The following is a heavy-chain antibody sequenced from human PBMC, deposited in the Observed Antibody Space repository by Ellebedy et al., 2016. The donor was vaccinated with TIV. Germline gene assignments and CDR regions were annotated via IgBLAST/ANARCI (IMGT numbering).Heavy chain of an antibody. D-gene: IGHD6-13*01. V-gene: IGHV4-59*01. CDR3: ARGKFNSNWYYFDY. CDR2: IYYSGST. J-gene: IGHJ4*02. Sequence: MPSETLSLTCTVSGDSISNYYWNWIRQPPGKGLEWVAYIYYSGSTSYNPSLKSRVTMSVDTSKSQFSLKLSSVTAADTAVYYCARGKFNSNWYYFDYWGQGALVTVSS. CDR1: GDSISNYY.